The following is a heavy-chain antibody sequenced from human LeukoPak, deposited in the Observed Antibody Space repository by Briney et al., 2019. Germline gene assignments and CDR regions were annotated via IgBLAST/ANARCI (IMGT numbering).Heavy chain of an antibody. J-gene: IGHJ4*02. CDR3: AKNPDFIVGATSDY. Sequence: TGGSLRLSCAASGFTFSSYAMSWVRQAPGKGLEWVPAISGSGGSTYYADSVKGRFTISRDNSKNTLYLQMNSLRAEDTAVYYCAKNPDFIVGATSDYWGQGTLVTVSS. D-gene: IGHD1-26*01. CDR1: GFTFSSYA. CDR2: ISGSGGST. V-gene: IGHV3-23*01.